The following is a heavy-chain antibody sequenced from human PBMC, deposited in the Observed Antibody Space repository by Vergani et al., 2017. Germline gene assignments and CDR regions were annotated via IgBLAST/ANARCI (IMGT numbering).Heavy chain of an antibody. Sequence: EVQLVESGGGLVQPGGSLRLSCAASGFTVSSNYMSWVRQAPGKGLEWVSVIYSGVSKYYADSVKGRFTISRQNSKNTLYLQMNSLRAEDTAVYYCAIDRVDIVATTTYYYYYYGMDVWGQGTTVTVSS. D-gene: IGHD5-12*01. J-gene: IGHJ6*02. CDR3: AIDRVDIVATTTYYYYYYGMDV. CDR2: IYSGVSK. V-gene: IGHV3-53*04. CDR1: GFTVSSNY.